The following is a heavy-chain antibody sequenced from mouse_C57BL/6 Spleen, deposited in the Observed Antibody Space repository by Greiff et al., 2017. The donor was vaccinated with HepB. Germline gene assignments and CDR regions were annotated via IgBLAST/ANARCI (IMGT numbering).Heavy chain of an antibody. CDR2: IYPGDGDT. Sequence: QVQLQQSGPELVKPGASVKISCKASGYAFSSSWMNWVKQRPGKGLEWIGRIYPGDGDTNYNGKFKGKATLTADKSSSTAYMQLSSLTSEDSAVYFCARYPTVVAPYYYAMDYWGQGTSVTVSS. CDR3: ARYPTVVAPYYYAMDY. V-gene: IGHV1-82*01. J-gene: IGHJ4*01. D-gene: IGHD1-1*01. CDR1: GYAFSSSW.